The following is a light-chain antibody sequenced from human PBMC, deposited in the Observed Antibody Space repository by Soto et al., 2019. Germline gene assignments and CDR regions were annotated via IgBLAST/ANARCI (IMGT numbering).Light chain of an antibody. CDR2: GAS. J-gene: IGKJ1*01. Sequence: EIVXTXXPGTLSLSPGERATLSCRASQSVSGSYLAWYQQKPGQAPRLLIYGASSRATGIPDRFSGSGSGTDFTLTISRPEPEDFAVYYCQQYGSSPMTFGQGTKVDIK. CDR3: QQYGSSPMT. CDR1: QSVSGSY. V-gene: IGKV3-20*01.